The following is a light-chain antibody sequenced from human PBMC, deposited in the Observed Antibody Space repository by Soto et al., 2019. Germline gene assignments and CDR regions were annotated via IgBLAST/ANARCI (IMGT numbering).Light chain of an antibody. J-gene: IGKJ1*01. CDR3: QQYDTFPRT. V-gene: IGKV3D-15*01. Sequence: RVLTQSPATLSVIPGEKATFHCRASQSVGTDLAWYQQKPGQAPRLVIYDIFTRATGVPTRISGSGSGTEFTLTSSSLQPDDFATFYCQQYDTFPRTSGQGTEVDI. CDR2: DIF. CDR1: QSVGTD.